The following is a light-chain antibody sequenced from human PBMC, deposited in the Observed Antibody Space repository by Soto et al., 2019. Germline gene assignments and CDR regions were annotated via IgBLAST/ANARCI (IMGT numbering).Light chain of an antibody. Sequence: ENVLTQSPGTLSLSPGERATLSCRASQSVSTNYLAWYQQKPGQSPRLLIYGATSRATGIPDRFSGSGSGTDFILTISRLEPEDFALYFCQQYGSSPYTFAQGTKVDIK. CDR2: GAT. J-gene: IGKJ2*01. CDR3: QQYGSSPYT. V-gene: IGKV3-20*01. CDR1: QSVSTNY.